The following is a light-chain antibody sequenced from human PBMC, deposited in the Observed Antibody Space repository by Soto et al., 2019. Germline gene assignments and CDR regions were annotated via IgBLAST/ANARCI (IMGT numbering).Light chain of an antibody. CDR1: RSDVGGYKY. J-gene: IGLJ1*01. V-gene: IGLV2-14*01. Sequence: QSALTQPASVSGSPGQSITISCTGTRSDVGGYKYVSWYQQHPGKAPKLMIYEVSNRPSGVSNRFSGSKSGNTASLTISGLQAEDEADYYCSSYTTTYFYVFGPGTKVTVL. CDR2: EVS. CDR3: SSYTTTYFYV.